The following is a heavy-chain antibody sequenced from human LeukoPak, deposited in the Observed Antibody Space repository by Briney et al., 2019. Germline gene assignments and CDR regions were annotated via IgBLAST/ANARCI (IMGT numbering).Heavy chain of an antibody. CDR3: ARGAEGIAASDSNFDY. V-gene: IGHV3-21*01. J-gene: IGHJ4*02. Sequence: GGSLRLSCAASGFTFSSYWMSWVRQAPGKGLEWVSSISTSSSYIDYADSVKGRFTISRDNAKKSLYLQMNSLRAEDTAVYYCARGAEGIAASDSNFDYWGQGMLVTVSS. D-gene: IGHD6-13*01. CDR2: ISTSSSYI. CDR1: GFTFSSYW.